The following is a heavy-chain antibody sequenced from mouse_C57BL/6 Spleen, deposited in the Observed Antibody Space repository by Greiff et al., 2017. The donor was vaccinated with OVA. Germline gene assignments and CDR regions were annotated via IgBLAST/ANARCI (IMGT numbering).Heavy chain of an antibody. D-gene: IGHD1-1*01. CDR2: IYPGDGDT. CDR3: ARERYYYGSSLDD. CDR1: GYAFSSSW. J-gene: IGHJ2*01. V-gene: IGHV1-82*01. Sequence: QVQLQQSGPELVKPGASVKISCKASGYAFSSSWMNWVKQRPGKGLEWIGRIYPGDGDTNYNGKFKGKATLTADKSSSTAYMQLSSLTSEDSAVYFCARERYYYGSSLDDWGQGTTLTVSS.